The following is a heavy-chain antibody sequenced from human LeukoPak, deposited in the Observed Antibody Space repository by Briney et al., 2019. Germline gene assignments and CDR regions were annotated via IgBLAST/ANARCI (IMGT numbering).Heavy chain of an antibody. Sequence: PSETLSLTCAVSGGSITSSSYYWGWIRQPPGKGLGWIGIIYYSGETYYNPSLKSRVTISVDTSKNQFSLKLSSVTAADTAVYYCARGWFGELSLRSDAFDIWGQGTMVTVSS. CDR2: IYYSGET. V-gene: IGHV4-39*07. J-gene: IGHJ3*02. D-gene: IGHD3-10*01. CDR3: ARGWFGELSLRSDAFDI. CDR1: GGSITSSSYY.